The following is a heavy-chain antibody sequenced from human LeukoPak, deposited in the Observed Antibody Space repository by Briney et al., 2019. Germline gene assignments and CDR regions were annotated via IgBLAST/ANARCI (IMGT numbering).Heavy chain of an antibody. Sequence: SETLSLTCAVCGGSFSGYYWSWIRQPPGKGLEGIGEINYTGSRNYNPSLTSRVTLSVDTSKNQFSLKLTSVTAADPAVYSCARGRARLPEFAYWGQGTLVTVSS. CDR3: ARGRARLPEFAY. D-gene: IGHD6-25*01. V-gene: IGHV4-34*01. CDR1: GGSFSGYY. J-gene: IGHJ4*02. CDR2: INYTGSR.